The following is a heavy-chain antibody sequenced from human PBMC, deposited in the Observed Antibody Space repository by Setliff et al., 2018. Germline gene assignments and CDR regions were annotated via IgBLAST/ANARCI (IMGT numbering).Heavy chain of an antibody. CDR3: ARDWRGEAVNHGYMDV. V-gene: IGHV4-4*08. Sequence: KTSETLSLTCSVSGGSISGYYWSWLRQPPGKGLEWIGYIYNNGRTNYHPALKRRVTMSVDTSKNQLSLTLRSVTAADTAVYYCARDWRGEAVNHGYMDVWGKGTTVTVSS. D-gene: IGHD3-16*01. J-gene: IGHJ6*03. CDR1: GGSISGYY. CDR2: IYNNGRT.